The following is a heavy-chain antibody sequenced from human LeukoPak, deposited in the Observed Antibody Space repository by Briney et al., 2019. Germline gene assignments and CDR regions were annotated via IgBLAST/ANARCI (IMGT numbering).Heavy chain of an antibody. CDR2: IYTSGST. CDR3: ARQGYSGYDQTFDY. Sequence: NPSETLSLTCTVSGGSISSGSYYWSWIRQPAGKGLEWIGRIYTSGSTNYNPSLKSRVTISVDTSKNQFSLKLSSVTAADTAVYYCARQGYSGYDQTFDYWGQGTLVTVSS. CDR1: GGSISSGSYY. D-gene: IGHD5-12*01. V-gene: IGHV4-61*02. J-gene: IGHJ4*02.